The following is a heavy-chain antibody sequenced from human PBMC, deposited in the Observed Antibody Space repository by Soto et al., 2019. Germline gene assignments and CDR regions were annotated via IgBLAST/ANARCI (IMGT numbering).Heavy chain of an antibody. CDR2: INAGNGNT. CDR3: ARDIGYCSGGSCYNWFDP. D-gene: IGHD2-15*01. J-gene: IGHJ5*02. V-gene: IGHV1-3*01. CDR1: GYTFTSYA. Sequence: ASVKVSCKAPGYTFTSYAMHWVRQAPGQRLEWMGWINAGNGNTKYSQKFQGRVTITRDTSASTAYMELSSLRSEDTAVYYCARDIGYCSGGSCYNWFDPWGQGTLVTVSS.